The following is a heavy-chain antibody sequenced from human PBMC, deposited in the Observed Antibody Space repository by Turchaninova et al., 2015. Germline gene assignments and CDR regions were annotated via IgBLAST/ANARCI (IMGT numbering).Heavy chain of an antibody. J-gene: IGHJ4*02. CDR2: IYHSGST. D-gene: IGHD1-26*01. CDR3: ARSASIVGPTTLDY. CDR1: GGSVSSGNFY. Sequence: QVQLQESGPRLVKPSETLSLTCTVSGGSVSSGNFYWSWLRPPPGMGLEWIGSIYHSGSTKYSPSLKSRVAISVDTSKNQFSLKLTSVTTADTAVYYCARSASIVGPTTLDYWGQGTLVTVSS. V-gene: IGHV4-61*01.